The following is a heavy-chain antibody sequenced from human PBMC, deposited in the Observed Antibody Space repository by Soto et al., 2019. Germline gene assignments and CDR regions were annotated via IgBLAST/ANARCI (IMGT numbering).Heavy chain of an antibody. CDR3: ARLHGGTRYYYYMDV. CDR2: IYYSGST. D-gene: IGHD2-15*01. J-gene: IGHJ6*03. V-gene: IGHV4-59*01. CDR1: GGSISSYY. Sequence: SETLSLTCTVSGGSISSYYWSWIRQPPGKGLEWIGYIYYSGSTNYNPSLKSRVTISVDTSKNQFSLKLSSVTAADTAVYYCARLHGGTRYYYYMDVWGKGTTVTVSS.